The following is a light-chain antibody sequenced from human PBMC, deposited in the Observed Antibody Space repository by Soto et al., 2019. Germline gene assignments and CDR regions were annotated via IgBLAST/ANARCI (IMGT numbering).Light chain of an antibody. Sequence: EIKMTQSPSSLSASVGDRVTITCRASQSISSYLNWYQQKPGKAPKLLIYAASSLQSGVPSRFSGSGSGTDFTLTISSLQPEDFATYYCQQRYSTPLTFGGGTKVDIK. CDR1: QSISSY. CDR3: QQRYSTPLT. J-gene: IGKJ4*01. CDR2: AAS. V-gene: IGKV1-39*01.